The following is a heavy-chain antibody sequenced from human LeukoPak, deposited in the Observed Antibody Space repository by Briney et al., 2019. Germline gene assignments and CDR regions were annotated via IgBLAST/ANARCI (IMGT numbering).Heavy chain of an antibody. D-gene: IGHD4-23*01. J-gene: IGHJ6*03. V-gene: IGHV1-69*01. CDR3: ARPATVARYYYYYMDV. Sequence: SVKVSCKASGGTFSSYAISWVRQAPGHGLEWMGGIIPSIGTGNTLQKFQGRVKITANESMSTAYMELTSLRDEDTAVYYCARPATVARYYYYYMDVWGKGTTVTVSS. CDR1: GGTFSSYA. CDR2: IIPSIGTG.